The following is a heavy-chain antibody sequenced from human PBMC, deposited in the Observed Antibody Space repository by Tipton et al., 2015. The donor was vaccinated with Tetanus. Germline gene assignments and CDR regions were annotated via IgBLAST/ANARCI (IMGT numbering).Heavy chain of an antibody. CDR2: IYQTGTT. V-gene: IGHV4-30-4*01. CDR3: ARAAGFLGLTHDF. Sequence: TLSLTCTVSGASFSSGDYYWSWIRKPPGKDLEWIGYIYQTGTTYYNPSLKGRVTISMDRSNTQFSPRLDSLTAADTAVYYCARAAGFLGLTHDFWGRGTLVTVS. CDR1: GASFSSGDYY. J-gene: IGHJ4*02. D-gene: IGHD2/OR15-2a*01.